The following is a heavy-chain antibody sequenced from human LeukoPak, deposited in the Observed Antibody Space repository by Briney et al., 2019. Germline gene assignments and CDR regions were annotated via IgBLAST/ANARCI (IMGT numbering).Heavy chain of an antibody. Sequence: GGSLRLSCAASGFTFRSYAMSWVRQAPGKGLEWVSAITGSDGRTYYAASVKGRFTISRGNSKNTLYLQMSSLRADDTAIYYCARDRRFPDDVFDIWGQGTLVTVSS. CDR1: GFTFRSYA. CDR2: ITGSDGRT. V-gene: IGHV3-23*01. CDR3: ARDRRFPDDVFDI. D-gene: IGHD2-21*01. J-gene: IGHJ3*02.